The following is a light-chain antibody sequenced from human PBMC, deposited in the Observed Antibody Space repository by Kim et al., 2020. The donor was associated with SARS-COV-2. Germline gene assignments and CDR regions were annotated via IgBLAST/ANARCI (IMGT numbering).Light chain of an antibody. J-gene: IGLJ2*01. CDR3: GTWDSSLSVVV. CDR1: GSNIGNNY. Sequence: GQTVAISCSGRGSNIGNNYVSWYQQLPGTAPKLLVYGNNKRPSGIPDRFSGSKSGTSATLGITGLQTGDEADYYCGTWDSSLSVVVFGGGTQLTVL. V-gene: IGLV1-51*01. CDR2: GNN.